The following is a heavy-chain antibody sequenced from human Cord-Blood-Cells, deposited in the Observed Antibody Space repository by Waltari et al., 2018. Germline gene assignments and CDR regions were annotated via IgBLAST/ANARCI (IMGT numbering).Heavy chain of an antibody. CDR2: INPNSGGT. CDR1: GDTFPVSD. D-gene: IGHD7-27*01. Sequence: QVQLVQSGAEVKKPGASVKVSCKASGDTFPVSDMHWVRQAPGQGLEWMGWINPNSGGTNYAQKFQGRVTMTRDTSISSAYMELSRLRSDDTAVYSCASLTGGLYYFDYWGQGTLVTVSS. V-gene: IGHV1-2*02. CDR3: ASLTGGLYYFDY. J-gene: IGHJ4*02.